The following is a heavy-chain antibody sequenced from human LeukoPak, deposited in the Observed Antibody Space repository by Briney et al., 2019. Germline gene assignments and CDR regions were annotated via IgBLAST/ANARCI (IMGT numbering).Heavy chain of an antibody. CDR3: ARLGGFIATNGEFDY. J-gene: IGHJ4*02. Sequence: SETLSLTCTVSGGSISSYYWSWVRQPPGKGREGMGYIYYSGSTNYNPSLTSRVTISVDTSKNQFSLKLSSVTAADTAVYYCARLGGFIATNGEFDYWGQGTLVTVSS. CDR2: IYYSGST. CDR1: GGSISSYY. V-gene: IGHV4-59*08. D-gene: IGHD3-16*01.